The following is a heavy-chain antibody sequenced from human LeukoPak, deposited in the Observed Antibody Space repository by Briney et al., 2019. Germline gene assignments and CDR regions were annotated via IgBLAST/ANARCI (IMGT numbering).Heavy chain of an antibody. CDR3: ARVSSSSWYAPSYYYYYMDV. CDR1: GYSFTDYY. CDR2: INPNSGGT. V-gene: IGHV1-2*02. Sequence: ASVKVSCKASGYSFTDYYIHWVRQAPGQGLEWMGWINPNSGGTNYAQKLQGRVTMTTDTSTSTAYMELRSLRSDDTAVYYCARVSSSSWYAPSYYYYYMDVWGKGTTVTVSS. J-gene: IGHJ6*03. D-gene: IGHD6-13*01.